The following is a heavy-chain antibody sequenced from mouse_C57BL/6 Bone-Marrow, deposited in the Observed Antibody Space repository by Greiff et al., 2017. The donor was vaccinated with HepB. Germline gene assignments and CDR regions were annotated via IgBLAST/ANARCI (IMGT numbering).Heavy chain of an antibody. CDR3: AREAYDYDVDY. CDR2: IDPSDSET. Sequence: QVQLQHPGAELVRPGSSVKLSCKASGYTFTSYWMHWVKQRPIQGLEWIGNIDPSDSETHYNQKFKDKATLTVDKSSSTAYMQLSSLTSEDSAVYYCAREAYDYDVDYWGQGTTLTVSS. D-gene: IGHD2-4*01. CDR1: GYTFTSYW. J-gene: IGHJ2*01. V-gene: IGHV1-52*01.